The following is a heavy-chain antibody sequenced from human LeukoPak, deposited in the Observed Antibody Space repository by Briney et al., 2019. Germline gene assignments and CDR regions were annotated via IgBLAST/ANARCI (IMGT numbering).Heavy chain of an antibody. CDR3: AKGDGYNLRY. CDR1: GFTFDDHA. CDR2: TSGDGGST. V-gene: IGHV3-43*02. Sequence: GGSLRLSCAASGFTFDDHAMHWVRQAPGKGLEWVSLTSGDGGSTYYADSVKGRFTISRDNSKNSLYLQMNSLRTEDTALYYCAKGDGYNLRYWGQGTLVTVSS. J-gene: IGHJ4*02. D-gene: IGHD5-24*01.